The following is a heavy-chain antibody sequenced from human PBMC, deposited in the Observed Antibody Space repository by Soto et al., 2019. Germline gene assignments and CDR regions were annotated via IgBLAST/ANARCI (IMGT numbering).Heavy chain of an antibody. J-gene: IGHJ4*02. CDR3: AREAGYCGGDCYSEVRDY. V-gene: IGHV1-69*01. Sequence: QVQLVQSGAEVKKPGSSVKVSCKASGGTFSSYAISWVRQAPGQGLEWMGGIIPIFGTANYAQKFQGRVTITADESTSTADMELSSLRSEDTAVYYCAREAGYCGGDCYSEVRDYWGQGTLVTVSS. CDR1: GGTFSSYA. CDR2: IIPIFGTA. D-gene: IGHD2-21*02.